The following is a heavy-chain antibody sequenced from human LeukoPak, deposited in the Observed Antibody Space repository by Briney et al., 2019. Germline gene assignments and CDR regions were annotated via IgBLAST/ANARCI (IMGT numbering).Heavy chain of an antibody. Sequence: GGSLRLSCAASGFTFSNYAMSWVRQAPGKGLEWVSTISGGGITTYYADSAKGRFTISRDNSKNTMFLQMNSLRADDTAVYFCPRQSYASGWNPFDYWGQGILVTVSS. D-gene: IGHD6-19*01. CDR3: PRQSYASGWNPFDY. CDR1: GFTFSNYA. J-gene: IGHJ4*02. V-gene: IGHV3-23*01. CDR2: ISGGGITT.